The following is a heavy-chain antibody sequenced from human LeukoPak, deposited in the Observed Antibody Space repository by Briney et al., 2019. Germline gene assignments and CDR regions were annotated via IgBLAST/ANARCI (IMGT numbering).Heavy chain of an antibody. CDR3: ARSSGYYSDDAFDI. Sequence: SETLSLTCTVSGGSISSSSYYWGWIRQPPGQGLEWIGYIYYSGSTNYNPSLKSRVTISVDTSKNQFSLKLSSVTAADTAVYYCARSSGYYSDDAFDIWGQGTMVTVSS. CDR2: IYYSGST. V-gene: IGHV4-61*05. J-gene: IGHJ3*02. D-gene: IGHD3-22*01. CDR1: GGSISSSSYY.